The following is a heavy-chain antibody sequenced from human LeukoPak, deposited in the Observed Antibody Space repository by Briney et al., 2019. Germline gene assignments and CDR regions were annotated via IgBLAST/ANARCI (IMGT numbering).Heavy chain of an antibody. CDR3: ARRRRGSYFPYFDY. CDR2: INHSGST. D-gene: IGHD1-26*01. Sequence: SETLSLTCAVYGGSFSGYYWSWIRQAPGKGLEWIGEINHSGSTNYNPSLKSRVTISVDTSKNQFSLKLSSVTAADTAVYYCARRRRGSYFPYFDYWGQGTLVTVSS. J-gene: IGHJ4*02. CDR1: GGSFSGYY. V-gene: IGHV4-34*01.